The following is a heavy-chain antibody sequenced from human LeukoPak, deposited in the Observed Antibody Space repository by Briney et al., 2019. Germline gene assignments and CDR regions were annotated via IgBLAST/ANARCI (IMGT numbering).Heavy chain of an antibody. J-gene: IGHJ4*02. D-gene: IGHD3-3*01. CDR2: IRHDGSNE. CDR3: ARHNTRFLERLPALGY. V-gene: IGHV3-30*02. Sequence: GGSLRLSCAASGFTFNSYAMHWLRRAPGKGLEWVAFIRHDGSNEYYADSVKGRFIISRDRSTSTVYLQMKSLRPEDTAVYFCARHNTRFLERLPALGYWGQGTPVSVSS. CDR1: GFTFNSYA.